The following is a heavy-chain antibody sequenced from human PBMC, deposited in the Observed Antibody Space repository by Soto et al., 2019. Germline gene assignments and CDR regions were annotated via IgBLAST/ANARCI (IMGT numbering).Heavy chain of an antibody. Sequence: PTLVNPTETLTLTCTVSGFSLSNARMGVSWIRQPPGKALEWLAHIFSNDEKSYSTSLKSRLTISKDTSKSQVVLTMTNMDPVDIATYYCARTYSSSPNWFDPWGQGTLVTVSS. J-gene: IGHJ5*02. V-gene: IGHV2-26*01. CDR3: ARTYSSSPNWFDP. CDR1: GFSLSNARMG. CDR2: IFSNDEK. D-gene: IGHD6-6*01.